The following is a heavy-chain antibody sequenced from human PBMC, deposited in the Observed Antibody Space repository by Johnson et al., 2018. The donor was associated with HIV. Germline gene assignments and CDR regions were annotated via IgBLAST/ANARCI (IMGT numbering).Heavy chain of an antibody. Sequence: VQLVESGGGLVQPGGSLRLSCVASGFTFSDYYMDWVRQAPGKGLEWVGRIRNKAKSYTTEDAASVKGRLIISRDDSKNSLYLQMNSLKTEDAAVYYWGREKELRGLVGANSNAFDIWGQGTMVTVSS. CDR2: IRNKAKSYTT. D-gene: IGHD1-26*01. J-gene: IGHJ3*02. CDR1: GFTFSDYY. V-gene: IGHV3-72*01. CDR3: GREKELRGLVGANSNAFDI.